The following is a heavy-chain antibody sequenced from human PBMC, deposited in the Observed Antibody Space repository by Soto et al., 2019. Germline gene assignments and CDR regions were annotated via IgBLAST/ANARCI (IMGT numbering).Heavy chain of an antibody. CDR3: ATDMRPSTGYDGFDI. D-gene: IGHD5-12*01. Sequence: SETLSLTCTVSGGSISRGDYYWSWIRQPPGKGLEWVGYVFYSGSARYNPSLRSRVTISKDTAKNQFSLKVTSVTPADTAVYYSATDMRPSTGYDGFDIWGQGTMVTVSS. V-gene: IGHV4-61*08. J-gene: IGHJ3*02. CDR1: GGSISRGDYY. CDR2: VFYSGSA.